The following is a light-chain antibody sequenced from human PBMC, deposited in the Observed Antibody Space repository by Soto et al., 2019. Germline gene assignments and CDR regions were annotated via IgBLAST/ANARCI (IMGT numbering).Light chain of an antibody. CDR1: QSISGW. J-gene: IGKJ1*01. V-gene: IGKV1-5*03. CDR3: QQYNSYSRT. Sequence: DVQMTQSPSTLSASVGDRATITCRASQSISGWLAWYQQRPGKAPKLMIYKASTLETGVPSRFSGSGSGTEFTLTINNLQPDDFATYYCQQYNSYSRTFGQGTKVDI. CDR2: KAS.